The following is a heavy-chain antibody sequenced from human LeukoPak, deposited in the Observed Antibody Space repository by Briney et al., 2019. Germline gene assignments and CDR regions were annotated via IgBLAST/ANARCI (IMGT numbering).Heavy chain of an antibody. D-gene: IGHD6-13*01. CDR2: ISSSSSTI. CDR3: ARRTAAAGTSGYYFDY. V-gene: IGHV3-48*04. Sequence: GGSLRLSCAASGFTFSSYSMNWVRQAPGKGLEWVSYISSSSSTIYYADSVKGRFTISRDNAKNSLYLQMNSLRAEDTAVYYCARRTAAAGTSGYYFDYWGQGTLVTVSS. J-gene: IGHJ4*02. CDR1: GFTFSSYS.